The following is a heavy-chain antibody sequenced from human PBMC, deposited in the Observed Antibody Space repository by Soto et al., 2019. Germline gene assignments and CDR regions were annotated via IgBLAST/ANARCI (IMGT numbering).Heavy chain of an antibody. D-gene: IGHD6-19*01. J-gene: IGHJ6*02. CDR2: ITGSGDGT. Sequence: QLLESGGGLVQPGGSLTLSCAASGFSFSRYAMTWVRQAPGQGLEWVAAITGSGDGTNYADSVKGRFTISRDNSKNILSLQMNSLRGDDTATYYCARKGYGSGWDNYFYYAMDVWGQGTTVTVSS. V-gene: IGHV3-23*01. CDR1: GFSFSRYA. CDR3: ARKGYGSGWDNYFYYAMDV.